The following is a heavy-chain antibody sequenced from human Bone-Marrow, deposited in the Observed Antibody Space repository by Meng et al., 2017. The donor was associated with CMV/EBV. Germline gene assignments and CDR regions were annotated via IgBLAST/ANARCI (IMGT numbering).Heavy chain of an antibody. D-gene: IGHD1-7*01. CDR2: IAGSGAFT. Sequence: GESLKISCAASGFLFSTYALSWVRQAPGKGLEYVSGIAGSGAFTYYTDSVKGRFTISRDNSKNRLYLEMNSLRPEDTAVYYCAKDHWNSPDWFDPWGQGTQVTVSS. CDR1: GFLFSTYA. V-gene: IGHV3-23*01. CDR3: AKDHWNSPDWFDP. J-gene: IGHJ5*02.